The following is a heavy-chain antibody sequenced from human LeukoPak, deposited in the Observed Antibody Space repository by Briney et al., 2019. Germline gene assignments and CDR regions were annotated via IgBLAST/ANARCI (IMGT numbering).Heavy chain of an antibody. Sequence: GGSLRLSCAASRFTFSSYEMNWVRQAPGKGLEWVSYISSSGSTIYYADSVKGRFTISRDNAKYSLYLQMNSLRAEDTAVYYCARTTVNAFDIWGQGTMVTLSS. CDR2: ISSSGSTI. CDR3: ARTTVNAFDI. CDR1: RFTFSSYE. D-gene: IGHD4-17*01. V-gene: IGHV3-48*03. J-gene: IGHJ3*02.